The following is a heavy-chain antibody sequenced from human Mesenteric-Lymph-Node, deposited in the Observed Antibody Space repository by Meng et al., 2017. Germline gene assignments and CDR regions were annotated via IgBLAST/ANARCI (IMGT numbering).Heavy chain of an antibody. Sequence: SETLSLTCTVSGDSIYSSTYYWVWIRQPPGKGLEWIGSIYYSGNTDYNPSLKSRVTISVDKSKNQFSLKLSSVTAADTAVYYCVGRGITMVRGVIITSYYGMDVWGQGTTVTVSS. J-gene: IGHJ6*02. CDR1: GDSIYSSTYY. V-gene: IGHV4-39*07. CDR3: VGRGITMVRGVIITSYYGMDV. D-gene: IGHD3-10*01. CDR2: IYYSGNT.